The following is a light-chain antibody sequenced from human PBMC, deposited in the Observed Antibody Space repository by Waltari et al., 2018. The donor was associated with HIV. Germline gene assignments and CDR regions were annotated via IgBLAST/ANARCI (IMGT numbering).Light chain of an antibody. CDR3: TSYTSSDTWV. J-gene: IGLJ3*02. CDR2: DVN. Sequence: QSALTQPASVSGSPGQSITISCTGTSSDVGNYNYVSWFQQPPDKAPTLILFDVNKRPSGVSSRFSGSKSAKTASVTISGLQPEDEGDYFCTSYTSSDTWVFGGGTKVTVL. CDR1: SSDVGNYNY. V-gene: IGLV2-14*03.